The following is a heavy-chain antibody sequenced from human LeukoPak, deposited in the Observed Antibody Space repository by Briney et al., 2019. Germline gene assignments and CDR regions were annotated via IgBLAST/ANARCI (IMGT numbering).Heavy chain of an antibody. CDR3: ASLQRGPYGMDV. CDR2: ISSSSSYI. V-gene: IGHV3-21*01. J-gene: IGHJ6*02. D-gene: IGHD1-1*01. CDR1: GFTFSSYS. Sequence: GGSLRLSCAASGFTFSSYSMNRVRQAPGKGLEWVSSISSSSSYIYYADSVKGRFTISRDNAKNSLYLQMNSLRAEDTAVYYCASLQRGPYGMDVWGQGTTVTVSS.